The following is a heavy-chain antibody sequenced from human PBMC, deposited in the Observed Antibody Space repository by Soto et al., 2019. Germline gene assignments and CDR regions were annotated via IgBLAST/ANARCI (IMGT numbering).Heavy chain of an antibody. V-gene: IGHV3-11*01. D-gene: IGHD3-10*01. CDR1: GLTFSDCY. CDR3: ARVRFGEWGYAMDV. J-gene: IGHJ6*02. CDR2: ISSSGSSI. Sequence: QVQLVESGGGLVKPGGSLRLSCAASGLTFSDCYMNWIRQAPGKGLEWVSYISSSGSSINYAGSVNGRFTISRDNAKNSLYLQMNSLRAEDTAMYYCARVRFGEWGYAMDVWGQGTTVTVSS.